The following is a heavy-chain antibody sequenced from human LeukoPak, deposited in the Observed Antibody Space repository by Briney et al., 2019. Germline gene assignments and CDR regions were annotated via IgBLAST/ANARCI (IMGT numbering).Heavy chain of an antibody. Sequence: SETLSLTCAVYGGSFSGYYWSWIRQPPGKGLEWIGEINHSGSTNYNPSLKSRVTISVDTSKNQFSLKLSSVTAANTAVYYCARGIAVAGYFDYWGQGTLVTVSS. CDR1: GGSFSGYY. CDR3: ARGIAVAGYFDY. V-gene: IGHV4-34*01. D-gene: IGHD6-19*01. CDR2: INHSGST. J-gene: IGHJ4*02.